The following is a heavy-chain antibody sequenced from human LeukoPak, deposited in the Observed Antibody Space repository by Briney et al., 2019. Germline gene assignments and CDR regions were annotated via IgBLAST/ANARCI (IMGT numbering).Heavy chain of an antibody. V-gene: IGHV4-38-2*02. CDR1: GYSISSGYY. J-gene: IGHJ3*02. D-gene: IGHD3-22*01. CDR3: ATTSITKIVVATDAFDI. CDR2: IYHSGST. Sequence: SETLSLTCTVSGYSISSGYYWGWIRQPPGKGLEWIGSIYHSGSTYYNPSLKSRVTISVDTSKNQFSLKLSSVTAADTAVYYCATTSITKIVVATDAFDIWGQGTMVTVSS.